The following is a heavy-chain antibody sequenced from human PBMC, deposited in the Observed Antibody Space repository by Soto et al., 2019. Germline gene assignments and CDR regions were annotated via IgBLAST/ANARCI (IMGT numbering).Heavy chain of an antibody. CDR1: GVTFSSYA. CDR3: AKDRNYDSSGYPVPFDY. J-gene: IGHJ4*02. CDR2: ISGSGGST. Sequence: GGSLILSCAASGVTFSSYAMSLVRQAPGKGLEWVSAISGSGGSTYYADSVKGRFTISRDNSKNTLYLQMNSLRAEDTAVYYCAKDRNYDSSGYPVPFDYWGQGTLVTVSS. D-gene: IGHD3-22*01. V-gene: IGHV3-23*01.